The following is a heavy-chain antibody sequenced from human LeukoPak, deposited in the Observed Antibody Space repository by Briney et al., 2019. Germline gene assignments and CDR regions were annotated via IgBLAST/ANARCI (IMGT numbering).Heavy chain of an antibody. CDR1: GFTFRSDW. D-gene: IGHD5-12*01. CDR2: INSDGSST. Sequence: GGSLRLSCAASGFTFRSDWMHWVRQAPGKGPVWVSRINSDGSSTTYADSVKGRFTISRDNAKNTLYLQMNSLRAEDTAVYYCARDLGYGGDYWGQGTLVTVSS. J-gene: IGHJ4*02. V-gene: IGHV3-74*01. CDR3: ARDLGYGGDY.